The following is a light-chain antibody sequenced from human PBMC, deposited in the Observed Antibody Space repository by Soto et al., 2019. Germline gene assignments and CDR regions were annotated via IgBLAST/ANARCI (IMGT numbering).Light chain of an antibody. V-gene: IGKV1-5*01. CDR2: DAS. CDR3: QHYNSYSEA. Sequence: DIQMTQSPSTLSATAGDRVTITCRASQSISSWLAWYQQKPGKAPKLMIYDASNLESGVPSRFSGSGSGTECTLTISSLQPDDVATYYCQHYNSYSEAFGQGTKVDIK. J-gene: IGKJ1*01. CDR1: QSISSW.